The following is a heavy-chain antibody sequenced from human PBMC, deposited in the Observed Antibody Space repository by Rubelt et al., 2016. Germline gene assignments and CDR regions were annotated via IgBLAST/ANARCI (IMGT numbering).Heavy chain of an antibody. CDR1: GDTRSVFS. J-gene: IGHJ3*02. CDR2: FDGEDGET. D-gene: IGHD6-13*01. V-gene: IGHV1-24*01. CDR3: STEDSSSWYDATDT. Sequence: HVQLVQSGAVLKKPGASVKVSCQVSGDTRSVFSIYWVRQAPGKGLHWMGGFDGEDGETVYAESCQCKVIMTEDTLTDTAKTELSRGTTADTAVCYCSTEDSSSWYDATDTWGQGTMVTVSS.